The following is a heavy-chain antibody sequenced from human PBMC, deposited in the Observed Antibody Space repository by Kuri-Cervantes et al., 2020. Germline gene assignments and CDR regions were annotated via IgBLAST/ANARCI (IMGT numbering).Heavy chain of an antibody. Sequence: GESLKISCAASGFTFSSYSMNWVRQAPGKGLEWIAHISPDSLVTYYADSVRGRFTISRDNANASLFLQLSSLRVEDTAVYYCVRVGQVVDYWGQGTLVTVSS. D-gene: IGHD1-26*01. CDR3: VRVGQVVDY. J-gene: IGHJ4*02. CDR2: ISPDSLVT. CDR1: GFTFSSYS. V-gene: IGHV3-48*01.